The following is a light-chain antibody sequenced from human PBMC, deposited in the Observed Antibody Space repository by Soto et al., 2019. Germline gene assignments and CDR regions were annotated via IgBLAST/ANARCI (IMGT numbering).Light chain of an antibody. CDR3: QQYRGSSWT. CDR2: GAS. V-gene: IGKV3-20*01. CDR1: QSVSSSY. Sequence: EIVLTHSPGTLSLCPWEIATLSCRASQSVSSSYLAWYQQKPGQAPRLLVYGASSRANGIPDRFSGSGSGTDFTLIISRLEPEDFAVYYRQQYRGSSWTFGQGTKVDIK. J-gene: IGKJ1*01.